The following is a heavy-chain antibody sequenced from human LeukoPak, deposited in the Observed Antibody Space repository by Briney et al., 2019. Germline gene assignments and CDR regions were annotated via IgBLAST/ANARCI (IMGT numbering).Heavy chain of an antibody. J-gene: IGHJ6*03. D-gene: IGHD3-16*01. Sequence: SETLSLTCAVSGYSISSGDYWAWIRQPPGKGLERIGSIYHSGSTYYNPSLKSRLTISVDTSKNQFSLKLSSVTAADTAVYYCARGGYYYYYMDVWGKGTTVTVSS. CDR3: ARGGYYYYYMDV. CDR1: GYSISSGDY. CDR2: IYHSGST. V-gene: IGHV4-38-2*01.